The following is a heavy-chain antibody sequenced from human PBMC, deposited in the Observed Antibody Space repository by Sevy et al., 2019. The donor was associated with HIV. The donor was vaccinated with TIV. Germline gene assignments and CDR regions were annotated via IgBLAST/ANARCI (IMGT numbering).Heavy chain of an antibody. V-gene: IGHV4-4*02. CDR3: ARGLAAADPTGDY. J-gene: IGHJ4*02. CDR1: GGSISSSNW. D-gene: IGHD6-13*01. CDR2: IYHSGST. Sequence: SETLSLTCAVSGGSISSSNWWSWVRKPPGKGLEWFGEIYHSGSTNYNPSLKSRVTISVDKSKNQFSLKLSSVTAADTAVYYCARGLAAADPTGDYWGQGTLVTVSS.